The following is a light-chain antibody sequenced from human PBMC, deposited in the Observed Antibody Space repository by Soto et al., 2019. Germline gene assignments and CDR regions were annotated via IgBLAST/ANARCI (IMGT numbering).Light chain of an antibody. V-gene: IGKV3D-15*01. CDR2: GAS. CDR1: QSVSSN. Sequence: EIVMTQSPATLSVSPGERATLSCRASQSVSSNLAWYQQKPGQAPRLLIYGASSRATGIPDRFSGSGSGTEFTLTISSLQSEDCAIYYCQQYHTWPITFGGGTKVDI. J-gene: IGKJ4*01. CDR3: QQYHTWPIT.